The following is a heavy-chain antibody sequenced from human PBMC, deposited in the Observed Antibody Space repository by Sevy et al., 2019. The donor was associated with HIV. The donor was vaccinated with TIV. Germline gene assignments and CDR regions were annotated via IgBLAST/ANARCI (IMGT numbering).Heavy chain of an antibody. V-gene: IGHV3-33*01. CDR1: AFTFSSYG. CDR3: ARDGYSSGWVGSFDY. Sequence: GGSLRLSCAASAFTFSSYGMHWVRQAPGKGLEWVAVIWYDGSNKYYADSVKGRFTISRDNSKNTLYLQMNSLRAEDTAVYYCARDGYSSGWVGSFDYWGQGTLVTVSS. CDR2: IWYDGSNK. D-gene: IGHD6-19*01. J-gene: IGHJ4*02.